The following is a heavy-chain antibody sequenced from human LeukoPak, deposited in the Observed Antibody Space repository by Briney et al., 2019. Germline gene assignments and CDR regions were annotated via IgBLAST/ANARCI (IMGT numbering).Heavy chain of an antibody. J-gene: IGHJ4*02. D-gene: IGHD3-10*01. CDR3: PGGGYYATGSYYRGFFDY. CDR2: IHPRSGES. CDR1: AYCFIAFY. V-gene: IGHV1-2*07. Sequence: ASVKVSCKSSAYCFIAFYKHWVRLAPGQGLEWMGWIHPRSGESNYAYKFRGRVTMTRDTSISTTYLDLGRLGSDDRAVDYCPGGGYYATGSYYRGFFDYWGQGTLVTVSS.